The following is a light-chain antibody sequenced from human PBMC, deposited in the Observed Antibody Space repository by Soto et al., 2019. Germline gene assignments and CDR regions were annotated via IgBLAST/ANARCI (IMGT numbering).Light chain of an antibody. CDR2: AAS. V-gene: IGKV1-39*01. J-gene: IGKJ2*01. CDR3: QQSYSTPRT. CDR1: QSISSS. Sequence: DIQMTQSPSSLSASVGDRVTITCRASQSISSSLNWYQQKPGTAPNLLIYAASSLQSGVPSRFSGSGSGTDFTITISSLQPEDFATYYCQQSYSTPRTFGQGTKLEIK.